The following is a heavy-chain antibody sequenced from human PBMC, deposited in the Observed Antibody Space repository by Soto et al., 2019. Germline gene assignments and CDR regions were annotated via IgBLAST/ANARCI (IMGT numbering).Heavy chain of an antibody. J-gene: IGHJ4*02. CDR2: ISYDGSNK. Sequence: LRLSCAASGFTFSSYGMHWVRQAPGKGLEWVAVISYDGSNKYYADSVKGRFTISRDNSKNTLYLQMNSLRAEDTAVYYCAKPLSTFGGVIVSYWGQGTLVTVSS. CDR1: GFTFSSYG. V-gene: IGHV3-30*18. CDR3: AKPLSTFGGVIVSY. D-gene: IGHD3-16*02.